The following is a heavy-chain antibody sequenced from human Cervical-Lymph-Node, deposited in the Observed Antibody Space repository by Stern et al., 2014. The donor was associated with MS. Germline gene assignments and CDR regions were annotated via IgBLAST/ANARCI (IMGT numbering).Heavy chain of an antibody. CDR2: IHPDDSDT. J-gene: IGHJ4*02. CDR1: GYRFTSYW. D-gene: IGHD5-12*01. Sequence: EVQLVESGAEVKKPGESLKISCEGSGYRFTSYWIGWVRQMPGKGLEWLGIIHPDDSDTTYSPSFQGQVTISADKSISTAYLQWGSLKASDTAIYYCARLEGYSGAIDYWGQGTLVTVSS. V-gene: IGHV5-51*01. CDR3: ARLEGYSGAIDY.